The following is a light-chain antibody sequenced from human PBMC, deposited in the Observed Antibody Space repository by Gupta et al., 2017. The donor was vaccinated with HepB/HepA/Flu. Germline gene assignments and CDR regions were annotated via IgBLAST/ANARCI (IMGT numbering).Light chain of an antibody. CDR2: DDS. CDR3: QVWDNSSDHQV. Sequence: SYVLTQPPSMSVVPGKTDRLTCGGNNIGSKSVHGYQQKTGQAPVLVVYDDSDRPSGIPERCSGSNSGNTATLTISRVESGYDADYYCQVWDNSSDHQVFGTGTKVTVL. V-gene: IGLV3-21*03. J-gene: IGLJ1*01. CDR1: NIGSKS.